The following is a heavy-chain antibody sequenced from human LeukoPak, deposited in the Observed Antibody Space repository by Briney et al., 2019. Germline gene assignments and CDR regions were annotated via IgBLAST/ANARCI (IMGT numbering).Heavy chain of an antibody. V-gene: IGHV1-8*03. D-gene: IGHD5-18*01. J-gene: IGHJ5*02. CDR2: MNPNSGNT. CDR3: ARVLDYVDTAMVHNWFDP. Sequence: ASVKVSCKASGYTFTSYDINWVRQATGQGLEWMGWMNPNSGNTGYAQKFQGRVTITRNTSISTAYMELSSLRSEDTAVYYCARVLDYVDTAMVHNWFDPGGQGTLVTVSS. CDR1: GYTFTSYD.